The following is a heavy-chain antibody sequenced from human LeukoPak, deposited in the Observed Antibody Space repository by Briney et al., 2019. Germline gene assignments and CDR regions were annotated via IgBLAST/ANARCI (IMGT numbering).Heavy chain of an antibody. CDR3: VRAKCDY. V-gene: IGHV4-59*01. CDR2: IYSSGNT. Sequence: SETLSLTCTVSGGSISSYYWSWIRQPPGKGLEWIGYIYSSGNTKYNPSLASRVTISVDTSKNQFSLKVTSVTAADTAVYYCVRAKCDYWGQGTLVTVSS. CDR1: GGSISSYY. J-gene: IGHJ4*02.